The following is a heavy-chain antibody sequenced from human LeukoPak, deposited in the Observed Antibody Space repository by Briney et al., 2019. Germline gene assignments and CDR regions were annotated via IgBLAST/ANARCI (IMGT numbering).Heavy chain of an antibody. J-gene: IGHJ4*02. D-gene: IGHD4-17*01. V-gene: IGHV3-48*01. Sequence: GGSLRLSCAASGFTFSSYSMNWVRQPPGKGLEWVSYIDRSGSTTYYADSVRGRFTISRDNAKNSLYLQMNSLRAEDTAMYYCASFTVTTRKVQSTLVDYWGQGTLVTVSS. CDR2: IDRSGSTT. CDR1: GFTFSSYS. CDR3: ASFTVTTRKVQSTLVDY.